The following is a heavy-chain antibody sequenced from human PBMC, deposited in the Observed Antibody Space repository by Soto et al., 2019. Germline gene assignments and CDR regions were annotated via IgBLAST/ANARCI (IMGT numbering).Heavy chain of an antibody. J-gene: IGHJ4*02. CDR1: GGSISSSSYY. Sequence: SETLSLTCTVFGGSISSSSYYWSWIRQPPGKGLEWIGYIYYSGSTNCNPSLKSRVTISVDTSKNQFSLKLSSVTAADTAVYYCARRYGSAIDYWGQGIQVTVSS. D-gene: IGHD1-26*01. V-gene: IGHV4-61*05. CDR2: IYYSGST. CDR3: ARRYGSAIDY.